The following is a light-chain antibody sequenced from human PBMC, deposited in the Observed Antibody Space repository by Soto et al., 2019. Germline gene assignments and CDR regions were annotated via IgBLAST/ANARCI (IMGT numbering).Light chain of an antibody. Sequence: NFMLTQSHSVSESPGKTVTISCTRSSGSIASNHVQWYQQRPGSAPTTVIYKNDQRPSGVPDRFSGSIDSSSSSASLTISGLKTEDEADYYCQSYDSNTVVVGGGTKLTVL. CDR3: QSYDSNTVV. CDR1: SGSIASNH. V-gene: IGLV6-57*04. J-gene: IGLJ2*01. CDR2: KND.